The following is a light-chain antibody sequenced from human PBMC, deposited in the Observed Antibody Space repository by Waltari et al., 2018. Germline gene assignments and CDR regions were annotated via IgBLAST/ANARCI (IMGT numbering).Light chain of an antibody. CDR2: IYGDGRH. J-gene: IGLJ3*02. CDR1: SGHSLFT. V-gene: IGLV4-69*01. Sequence: QFVLTQVPSASASLGASVRLTCTLSSGHSLFTIAWHQHHPQKGPRYLMKIYGDGRHDKGGGIPDRFSGSSSGAERYLTISSLQSDDEAGYYCQTWAPGFNWVFGGGTKLTVV. CDR3: QTWAPGFNWV.